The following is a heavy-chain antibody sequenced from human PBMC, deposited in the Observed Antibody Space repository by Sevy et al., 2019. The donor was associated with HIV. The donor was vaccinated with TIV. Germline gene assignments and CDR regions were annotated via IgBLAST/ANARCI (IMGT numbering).Heavy chain of an antibody. CDR2: IYSDDRT. Sequence: GGSLRLSCVVSGFSVSSNYMSWVRQAPGKGLEWVSNIYSDDRTYYADSVRGRFTISRETSKNTGYLEMKSLRAEDTAVYYCTREDIVLGEDNYYGMDVWGHGTTVTVSS. V-gene: IGHV3-53*01. D-gene: IGHD2-15*01. J-gene: IGHJ6*02. CDR1: GFSVSSNY. CDR3: TREDIVLGEDNYYGMDV.